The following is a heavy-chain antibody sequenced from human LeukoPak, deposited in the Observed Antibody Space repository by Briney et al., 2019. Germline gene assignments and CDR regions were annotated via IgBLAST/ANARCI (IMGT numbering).Heavy chain of an antibody. D-gene: IGHD2-8*02. CDR2: ISSSSSYK. CDR1: GFTFSSYA. J-gene: IGHJ4*02. Sequence: GGSLRLSCAASGFTFSSYAMSWVRQAPGKGLEWVSSISSSSSYKYYGDSVRGRFTISRDNAKDSLYLQMNSLRAEDTAIYYCATYRQVLLPFESWGQGTLVTVSS. V-gene: IGHV3-21*04. CDR3: ATYRQVLLPFES.